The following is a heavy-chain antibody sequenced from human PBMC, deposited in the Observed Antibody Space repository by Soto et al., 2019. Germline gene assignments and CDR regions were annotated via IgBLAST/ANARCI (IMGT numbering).Heavy chain of an antibody. CDR3: ARALPSGP. CDR1: GFIFSDHD. Sequence: GGSLRLSCAASGFIFSDHDMDWVRGAPGKGLEWVGRVRSKASSHTTEYAASVKGRFTVSRDDSKSSLYLQMNSLTTDDSAVYYCARALPSGPWGQGTLVTVPS. J-gene: IGHJ5*02. V-gene: IGHV3-72*01. CDR2: VRSKASSHTT.